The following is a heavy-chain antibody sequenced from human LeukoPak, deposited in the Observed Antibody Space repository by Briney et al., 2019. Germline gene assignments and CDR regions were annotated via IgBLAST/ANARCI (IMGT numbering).Heavy chain of an antibody. Sequence: GRFTVSRDNSKNSLYLQMNGLRIEDTAFYYCAKDIESYDSTGHFDYWGQGTLVTVSS. V-gene: IGHV3-43*01. D-gene: IGHD3-22*01. J-gene: IGHJ4*02. CDR3: AKDIESYDSTGHFDY.